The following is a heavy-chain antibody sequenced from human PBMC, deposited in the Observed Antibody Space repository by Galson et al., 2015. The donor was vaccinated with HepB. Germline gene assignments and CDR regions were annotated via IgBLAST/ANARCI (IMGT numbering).Heavy chain of an antibody. D-gene: IGHD3-10*01. J-gene: IGHJ4*02. CDR2: INWNSNSI. V-gene: IGHV3-9*01. Sequence: SLRLSCAASGFTFHDYAMHWVRQVPGKGLEWVSCINWNSNSIGYADSVKGRFTISRDNAKNSLYLQMNSLRLEDTALYYCVQWGQRSGLDYWGQGALVTVSS. CDR3: VQWGQRSGLDY. CDR1: GFTFHDYA.